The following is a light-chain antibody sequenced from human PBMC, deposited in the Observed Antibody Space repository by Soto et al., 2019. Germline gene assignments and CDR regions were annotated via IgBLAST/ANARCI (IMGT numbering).Light chain of an antibody. V-gene: IGLV2-23*02. CDR3: CSYAGNNALV. Sequence: QSALTQPASVSGSRGQSITISCTGTSSNVGSYNFVSWYRQYPGKASELIIYEVSQRPSTFFNRFSGSKSGNTASLTISGLQSDDEADYYCCSYAGNNALVFGGGTKLTVL. J-gene: IGLJ3*02. CDR2: EVS. CDR1: SSNVGSYNF.